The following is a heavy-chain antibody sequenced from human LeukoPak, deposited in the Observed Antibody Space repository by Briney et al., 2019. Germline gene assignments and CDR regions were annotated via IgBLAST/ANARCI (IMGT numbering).Heavy chain of an antibody. J-gene: IGHJ5*02. V-gene: IGHV3-48*01. CDR1: GFTFSSYS. Sequence: QSGGSLRLSCAASGFTFSSYSMNWVRQAPGKGLEWVSYISSSSSTIYYADSVKGRFTISRDNAKNSLYLQMNSLRAEDTAVYYCARVLSGSWDWFDPWGQGTLVTVSS. CDR3: ARVLSGSWDWFDP. D-gene: IGHD3-22*01. CDR2: ISSSSSTI.